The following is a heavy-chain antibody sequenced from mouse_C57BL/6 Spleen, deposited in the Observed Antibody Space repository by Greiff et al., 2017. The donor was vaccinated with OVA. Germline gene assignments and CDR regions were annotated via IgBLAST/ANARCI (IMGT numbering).Heavy chain of an antibody. CDR1: GFNIKDDY. D-gene: IGHD4-1*01. CDR3: RWDGY. J-gene: IGHJ2*01. V-gene: IGHV14-4*01. Sequence: EVKVVESGAELVRPGASVKLSCTASGFNIKDDYMHWVKQRPEQGLEWIGWIDPENGDTEYASKFQGKATITADTSSNTAYLQLSSLTSEDTAVYYCRWDGYWGQGTTLTVSS. CDR2: IDPENGDT.